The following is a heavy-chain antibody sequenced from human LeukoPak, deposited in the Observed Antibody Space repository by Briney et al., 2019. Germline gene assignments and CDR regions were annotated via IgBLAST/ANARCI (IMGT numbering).Heavy chain of an antibody. J-gene: IGHJ6*02. D-gene: IGHD3-10*01. CDR1: GGSFSGYY. CDR2: INHSGST. CDR3: ASRRFGESLYYYYGMDV. V-gene: IGHV4-34*01. Sequence: SETLSLTCAVYGGSFSGYYWSWIRQPPGKGLEWIGEINHSGSTNYKSSLKSRVTISVDTSKNQFSLKLSSVTAADTAVYYCASRRFGESLYYYYGMDVWGQGSTVTVSS.